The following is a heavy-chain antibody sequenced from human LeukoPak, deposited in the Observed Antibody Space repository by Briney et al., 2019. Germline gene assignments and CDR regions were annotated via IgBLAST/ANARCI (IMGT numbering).Heavy chain of an antibody. Sequence: PGGSLRLSCAASGFTFSSYGMHWVRQAPGKGLEWVAVISYDGSNKYYADSVKGRFTISRDNSKNTLYLQMNSLRAEDTAVYYCTTDALLWQTAVDVWGQGTTVTVSS. CDR2: ISYDGSNK. J-gene: IGHJ6*02. CDR3: TTDALLWQTAVDV. V-gene: IGHV3-30*03. D-gene: IGHD3-10*01. CDR1: GFTFSSYG.